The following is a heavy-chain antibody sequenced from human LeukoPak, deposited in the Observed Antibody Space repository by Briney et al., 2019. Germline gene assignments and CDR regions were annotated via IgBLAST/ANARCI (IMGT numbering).Heavy chain of an antibody. CDR1: GFTFTTYP. CDR2: ISASGGGT. Sequence: GSLRLSCAASGFTFTTYPMSWVRQAPGKGLEWVSAISASGGGTYYADSVKGRFTISRDNSRSTVFLQMSSLRAEDTAVYYCARSNWLDYWGQGTLVTVSS. J-gene: IGHJ4*02. CDR3: ARSNWLDY. V-gene: IGHV3-23*01. D-gene: IGHD1-1*01.